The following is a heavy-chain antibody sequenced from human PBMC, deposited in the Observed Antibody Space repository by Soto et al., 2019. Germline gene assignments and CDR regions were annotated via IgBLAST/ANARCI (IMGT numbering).Heavy chain of an antibody. CDR1: GVPFISYS. Sequence: SLRLSCTSSGVPFISYSMILVSQAPGKGLEWVSAISGSGGSTYYADSVKGRFTISRDNSKNTLYLQMNSLRAEDTAVYYCAKDNEVLEWLIFDDWGQGTLVNAPQ. J-gene: IGHJ4*02. CDR3: AKDNEVLEWLIFDD. V-gene: IGHV3-23*01. D-gene: IGHD3-3*01. CDR2: ISGSGGST.